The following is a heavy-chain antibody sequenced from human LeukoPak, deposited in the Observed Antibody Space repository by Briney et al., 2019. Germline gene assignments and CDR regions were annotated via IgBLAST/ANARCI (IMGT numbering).Heavy chain of an antibody. CDR1: GVIFSDYS. V-gene: IGHV3-21*01. J-gene: IGHJ4*02. Sequence: GRSLRLACAVAGVIFSDYSMNWVRQAPGKGLEWVASIISISSYIFYADSVKDRFTISRDNAKNSLYLQMHSLRAEDTAVFYCARWGSSGLGSFDYWGQGTLVTVSS. CDR2: IISISSYI. CDR3: ARWGSSGLGSFDY. D-gene: IGHD3-16*01.